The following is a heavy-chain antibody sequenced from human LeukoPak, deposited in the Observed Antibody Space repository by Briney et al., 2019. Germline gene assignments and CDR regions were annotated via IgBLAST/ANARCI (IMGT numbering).Heavy chain of an antibody. CDR3: ARISSRYSSGWLSGAATNWFDP. D-gene: IGHD6-19*01. CDR1: GGSFSGYY. J-gene: IGHJ5*02. V-gene: IGHV4-34*01. Sequence: SETLSLTCAVYGGSFSGYYWSWIRQPPGKGLEWIGEINHSGSTNYNPSLKSRVTISVDTSKNQFSLKLSSVTAADTAVYYCARISSRYSSGWLSGAATNWFDPWGQGTLVTVSS. CDR2: INHSGST.